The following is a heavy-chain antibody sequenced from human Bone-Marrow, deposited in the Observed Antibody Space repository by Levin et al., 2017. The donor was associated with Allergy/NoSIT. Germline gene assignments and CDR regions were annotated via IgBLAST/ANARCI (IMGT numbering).Heavy chain of an antibody. CDR3: ARGGSGWYGGY. J-gene: IGHJ4*02. D-gene: IGHD6-19*01. Sequence: GSLKISCTVSGGSIRSYYWSWIRQPPGRGLEGIGYIYYSGSPNYSPPLKSRATIPVEPSKNQVSLRLTSATAADTAVYYCARGGSGWYGGYWGQGTLVTVSS. CDR2: IYYSGSP. CDR1: GGSIRSYY. V-gene: IGHV4-59*01.